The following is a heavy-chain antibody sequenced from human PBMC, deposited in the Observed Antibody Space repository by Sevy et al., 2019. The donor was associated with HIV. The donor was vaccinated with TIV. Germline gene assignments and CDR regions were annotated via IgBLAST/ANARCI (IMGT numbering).Heavy chain of an antibody. J-gene: IGHJ4*02. V-gene: IGHV3-30*02. CDR3: AKGSDRSSSWYDY. Sequence: GGSLRLSCAASGFTFSTYGMHWVRQAPGKGLEWVAFIRYDGSNKYDPDSVKGRFTISRDNSKNTLYLQMNSLRPEDTAVYYCAKGSDRSSSWYDYWGQGTLVTVSS. CDR2: IRYDGSNK. D-gene: IGHD6-13*01. CDR1: GFTFSTYG.